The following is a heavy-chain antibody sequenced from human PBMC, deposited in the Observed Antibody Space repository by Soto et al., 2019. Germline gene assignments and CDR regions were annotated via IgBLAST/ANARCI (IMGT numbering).Heavy chain of an antibody. V-gene: IGHV3-30*18. CDR2: ISYDGSNK. J-gene: IGHJ4*02. CDR3: AKEGCSGGSCYFFDY. CDR1: GFTFSSYG. D-gene: IGHD2-15*01. Sequence: QVQLVESGGGVVQPGRSLRLSCAASGFTFSSYGMHWVRQAPGKGLEWVAVISYDGSNKYYADSVKGRFTISRDKSKNTLYLQMNGLRAEDTGVYYCAKEGCSGGSCYFFDYWGQGTLVTVSS.